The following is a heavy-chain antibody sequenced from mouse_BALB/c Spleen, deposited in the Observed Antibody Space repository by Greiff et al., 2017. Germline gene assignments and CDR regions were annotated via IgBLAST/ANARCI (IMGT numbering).Heavy chain of an antibody. Sequence: EVKLQESGPDLVKPSQSLSLTCTVTGYSITSGYSWHLIRQFPGNKLEWMCYIHYSGSTNYHPSLTRRSSITRDTSKNQFFLQLNSMTTDDTATYYCARDTTATRYFDDWGEGTTVTVSS. CDR1: GYSITSGYS. V-gene: IGHV3-1*02. CDR3: ARDTTATRYFDD. CDR2: IHYSGST. D-gene: IGHD1-2*01. J-gene: IGHJ1*01.